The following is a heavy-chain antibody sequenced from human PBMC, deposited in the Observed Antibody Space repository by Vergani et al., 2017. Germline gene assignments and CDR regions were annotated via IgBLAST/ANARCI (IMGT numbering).Heavy chain of an antibody. V-gene: IGHV4-30-4*01. D-gene: IGHD2-2*01. CDR2: SYYSGST. J-gene: IGHJ6*02. Sequence: QVQLQESCPGLVKPSQTLSLTCTVSGGSISSGDYCWSWIRQPPGKGLEWIGYSYYSGSTYYNPSLKSRVTIAVDTSKNQFSLKLSSVTAADTAVYYCARDPRVVVPAASYYYYGMDVWGQGTTVTVSS. CDR3: ARDPRVVVPAASYYYYGMDV. CDR1: GGSISSGDYC.